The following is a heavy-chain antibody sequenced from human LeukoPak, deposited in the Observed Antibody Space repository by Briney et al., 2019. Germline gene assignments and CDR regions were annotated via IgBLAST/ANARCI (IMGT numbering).Heavy chain of an antibody. CDR1: GFTFNRFY. D-gene: IGHD1-7*01. J-gene: IGHJ4*02. CDR2: ISSNGGNT. V-gene: IGHV3-64D*06. CDR3: VKGVPRGTTGNWLFNY. Sequence: QTGGSLRLSCSASGFTFNRFYLHWVRQAPGKGLEYVSAISSNGGNTYYADSVKGRFAISRDNSKNTLYLQMSSLRAEDTAVYYCVKGVPRGTTGNWLFNYWGQGTLVTVSS.